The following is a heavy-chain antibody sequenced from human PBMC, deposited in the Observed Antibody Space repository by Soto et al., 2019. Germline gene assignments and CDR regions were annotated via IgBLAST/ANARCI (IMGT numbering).Heavy chain of an antibody. V-gene: IGHV3-30*18. Sequence: QVQLVEPGGGVVQPGRSLRLSCAASGFTFSTYGMHWVRQAPGKGLEWVAFISYDGSNKYYADSVKGRFTISRDNSKNTLYLQMNSLRAEDTAVYYCAKDYTDYTYSFDYWGQGTLVTVSS. J-gene: IGHJ4*02. CDR2: ISYDGSNK. CDR3: AKDYTDYTYSFDY. CDR1: GFTFSTYG. D-gene: IGHD4-4*01.